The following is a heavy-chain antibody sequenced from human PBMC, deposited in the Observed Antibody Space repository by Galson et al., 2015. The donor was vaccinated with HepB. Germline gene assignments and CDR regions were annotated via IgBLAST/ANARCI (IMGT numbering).Heavy chain of an antibody. CDR1: GFTFSSDG. D-gene: IGHD3-3*01. CDR3: ARDFWSRTYQGY. J-gene: IGHJ4*02. CDR2: IRHDAVVE. Sequence: SLRLSCAASGFTFSSDGMHWVRQAPGKGLEWVAFIRHDAVVEKYADYVKGRFTISRDNSKNVQYLQMNSLTAEDTAVYYCARDFWSRTYQGYWGQGTLVTVSS. V-gene: IGHV3-30*02.